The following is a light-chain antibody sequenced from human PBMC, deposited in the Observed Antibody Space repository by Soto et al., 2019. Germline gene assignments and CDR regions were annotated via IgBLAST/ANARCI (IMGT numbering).Light chain of an antibody. CDR3: QQYGSSPLT. CDR2: DTS. V-gene: IGKV3-20*01. Sequence: EIVLTQSPGTLSLSVGERVTLSCRASQSVSSYLAWYQQTPGQAPRLLIYDTSNRATGTPDRFSGSGSGTDFTLTISRLEPEDFTVYYCQQYGSSPLTFGGGPTVEIK. CDR1: QSVSSY. J-gene: IGKJ4*01.